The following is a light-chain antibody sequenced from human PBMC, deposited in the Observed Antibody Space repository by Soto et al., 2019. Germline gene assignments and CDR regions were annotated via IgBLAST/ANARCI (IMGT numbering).Light chain of an antibody. Sequence: DVQLTQSASTLSASEGDSVTITCRASQRFXSWFGWYEQKPGKAPKALSSDASSLESGVPSRFSGSGSGREFTLTISSLQPDDFATYYCQQYNSYSTRTFGGGTKVDI. CDR3: QQYNSYSTRT. J-gene: IGKJ4*01. V-gene: IGKV1-5*01. CDR2: DAS. CDR1: QRFXSW.